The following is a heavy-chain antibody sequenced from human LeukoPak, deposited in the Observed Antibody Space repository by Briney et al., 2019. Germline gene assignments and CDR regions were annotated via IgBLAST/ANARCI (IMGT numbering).Heavy chain of an antibody. CDR3: ARYAADGHTLQY. CDR1: GYTFTGYY. V-gene: IGHV1-2*02. Sequence: ASVKVSCKASGYTFTGYYMHWVRQAPGQGLEWMGWINPNSGGTNYAQKFQGRVTMTRDTSISTAYMELSRLRSDDTAVYYCARYAADGHTLQYWGQGTLVTVSS. D-gene: IGHD5-24*01. J-gene: IGHJ4*02. CDR2: INPNSGGT.